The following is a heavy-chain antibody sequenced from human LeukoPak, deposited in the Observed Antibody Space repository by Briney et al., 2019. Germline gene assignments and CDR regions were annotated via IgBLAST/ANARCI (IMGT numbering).Heavy chain of an antibody. D-gene: IGHD3-22*01. CDR2: IRYDGGNK. CDR1: GFTFSSYG. V-gene: IGHV3-30*02. Sequence: GGSLRLSCAASGFTFSSYGMHWVRQAPGKGLEWVAFIRYDGGNKYYADSVKGRFTISRDNSKNTLYLQMNSLRAEDTAVYYCAKELTMIVAPFDYWGQGTLVTVSS. J-gene: IGHJ4*02. CDR3: AKELTMIVAPFDY.